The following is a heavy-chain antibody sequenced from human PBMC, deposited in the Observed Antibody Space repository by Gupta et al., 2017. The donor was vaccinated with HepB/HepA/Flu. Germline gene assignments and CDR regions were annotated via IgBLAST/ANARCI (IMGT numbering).Heavy chain of an antibody. D-gene: IGHD2-2*02. V-gene: IGHV3-23*01. CDR1: GFTFRNYA. CDR3: AKSPLDVIPTLNFDA. Sequence: EVPLLQFGGGLVQPGGSLRISCAASGFTFRNYAFTWVRQAPGKWLQWVSVISGSGSTTDYADSVKGRFTISRDNSENTLFLQMNSLRVEDTATYFCAKSPLDVIPTLNFDAWGQGILVAVSS. CDR2: ISGSGSTT. J-gene: IGHJ4*02.